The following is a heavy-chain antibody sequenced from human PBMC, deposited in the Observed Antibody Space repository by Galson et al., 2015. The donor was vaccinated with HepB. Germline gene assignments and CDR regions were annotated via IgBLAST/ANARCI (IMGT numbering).Heavy chain of an antibody. D-gene: IGHD3-3*01. CDR1: EFTVNSNY. Sequence: SLRLSCAASEFTVNSNYMAWVRQAPGMGLEWVSVIFSGGPTHYADSVKGRFALSRDTSKNTLYLQMNSLRAEDTAVYYCARLEVGAFRSGSQSFDCWGQGTLVTVSS. V-gene: IGHV3-66*01. J-gene: IGHJ4*02. CDR2: IFSGGPT. CDR3: ARLEVGAFRSGSQSFDC.